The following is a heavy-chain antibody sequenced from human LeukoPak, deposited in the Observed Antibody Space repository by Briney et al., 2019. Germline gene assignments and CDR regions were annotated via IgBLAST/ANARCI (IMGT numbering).Heavy chain of an antibody. CDR2: INHSGST. CDR1: GGSFSGYY. Sequence: SETLSLTCAVYGGSFSGYYWSWIRQPPGKGLEWIGEINHSGSTNYNPSLKSRVTISVDTSKNQFSLKLSSVTAADTAVYYCARGRIIAAFGYWGQGTLVTVSS. J-gene: IGHJ4*02. CDR3: ARGRIIAAFGY. D-gene: IGHD6-13*01. V-gene: IGHV4-34*01.